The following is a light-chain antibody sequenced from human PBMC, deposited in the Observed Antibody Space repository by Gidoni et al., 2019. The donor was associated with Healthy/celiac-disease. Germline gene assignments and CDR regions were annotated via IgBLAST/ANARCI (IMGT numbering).Light chain of an antibody. CDR3: QQSSSTPRT. Sequence: DIQMTQSPSSLSASVGDRVTITCRASQSISSYLNWYQQKPGKAPKLLIYAASSLQSGVPSRFSGSGSVTDFTLTISSLQPEDFATYYCQQSSSTPRTFXQXTKLEIK. J-gene: IGKJ2*01. CDR2: AAS. V-gene: IGKV1-39*01. CDR1: QSISSY.